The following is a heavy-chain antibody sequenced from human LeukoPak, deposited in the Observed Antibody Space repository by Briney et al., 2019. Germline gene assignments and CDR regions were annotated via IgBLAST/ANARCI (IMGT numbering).Heavy chain of an antibody. CDR3: ARRSARGLFDY. J-gene: IGHJ4*02. D-gene: IGHD4-17*01. V-gene: IGHV4-39*01. Sequence: PSETLSLTCTVSGGSISSSSYYWGWIRQPPGKGLEWIGSIYYSGSTYYNPSLKRRVTISVDTSKNQFSLKLSSVTAADTAVYYCARRSARGLFDYWGQGTLVTVSS. CDR2: IYYSGST. CDR1: GGSISSSSYY.